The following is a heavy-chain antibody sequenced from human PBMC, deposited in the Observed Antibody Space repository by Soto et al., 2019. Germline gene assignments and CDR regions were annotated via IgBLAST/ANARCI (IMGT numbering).Heavy chain of an antibody. Sequence: QVQLVESGGGLVKPGGSLRLSCVASGVTFSDYYMTWIRQAPGKGLEWVSFISSSGSNTYYADSVKGRFTISRDNAKNSLYLQMHSRRVEDSAVYYCARDPRYCSGGNCYSDYFYYMDVWGKGTTVTVSS. V-gene: IGHV3-11*01. J-gene: IGHJ6*03. CDR1: GVTFSDYY. CDR3: ARDPRYCSGGNCYSDYFYYMDV. D-gene: IGHD2-15*01. CDR2: ISSSGSNT.